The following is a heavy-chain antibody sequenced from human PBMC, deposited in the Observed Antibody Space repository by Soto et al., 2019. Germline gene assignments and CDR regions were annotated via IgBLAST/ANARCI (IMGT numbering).Heavy chain of an antibody. CDR2: IYHSGST. J-gene: IGHJ3*02. CDR1: GGSISSGGYS. V-gene: IGHV4-30-2*01. CDR3: ARDLKGVGAFDI. D-gene: IGHD2-8*01. Sequence: TLSLTCAVSGGSISSGGYSWSWIRQPPGKGLEWIGYIYHSGSTYYNPSLKSRVTISVDRSKNQFSLKLSSVTAADTAVYYCARDLKGVGAFDIWGQGTMVTVSS.